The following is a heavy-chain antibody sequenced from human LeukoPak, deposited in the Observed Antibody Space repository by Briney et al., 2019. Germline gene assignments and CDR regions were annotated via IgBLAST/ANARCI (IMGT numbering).Heavy chain of an antibody. CDR2: ISAYNGNT. Sequence: ASVKVSCKASGYTFTSYGISWVRQAPGQGLEWMGWISAYNGNTNYAQKLQGRVTMTTDTSTSTAYMELSSLRSEDTAVYYCVLDRIAVAATGFDYWGQGTLVTVSS. J-gene: IGHJ4*02. CDR3: VLDRIAVAATGFDY. D-gene: IGHD6-19*01. CDR1: GYTFTSYG. V-gene: IGHV1-18*01.